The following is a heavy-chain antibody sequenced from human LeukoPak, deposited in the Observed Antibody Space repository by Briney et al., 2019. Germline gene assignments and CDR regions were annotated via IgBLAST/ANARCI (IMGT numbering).Heavy chain of an antibody. CDR1: GGSISSYY. V-gene: IGHV4-59*08. CDR2: IYYSGST. Sequence: SETLSLTCTVSGGSISSYYWSWIRQPPGKGLEWIGYIYYSGSTNYNPSLKSRVTMSVDTSKNQFSLKLSSVTAADTAVYYCARRTTAAAIDYWGQGTLVTVSS. D-gene: IGHD6-13*01. J-gene: IGHJ4*02. CDR3: ARRTTAAAIDY.